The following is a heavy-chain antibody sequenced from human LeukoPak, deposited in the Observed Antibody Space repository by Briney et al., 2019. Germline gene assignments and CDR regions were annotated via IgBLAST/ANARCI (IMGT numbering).Heavy chain of an antibody. Sequence: GGSLRLSCAASGFTFSSYAMSWVRQAPGKGLEWVSAISGSGGSTYYADSVKGRFTISRDNSKNTLYLQMNSLRAEDTAVYYCAKADFWSGYYRSAFDIWGQGTMVTVSS. CDR3: AKADFWSGYYRSAFDI. V-gene: IGHV3-23*01. CDR1: GFTFSSYA. CDR2: ISGSGGST. J-gene: IGHJ3*02. D-gene: IGHD3-3*01.